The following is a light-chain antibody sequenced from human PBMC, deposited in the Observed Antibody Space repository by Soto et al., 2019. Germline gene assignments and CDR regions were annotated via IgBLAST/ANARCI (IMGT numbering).Light chain of an antibody. V-gene: IGLV2-23*02. CDR1: SSDVGSYNF. CDR3: CSYAGSSTYV. Sequence: QSVLTQPASVSGSPGQSITISCTGTSSDVGSYNFVSWYQEHPGKAPKVMIYEVYKRPSGVSNRFSGSKSGSTASLTISGIQVEDEADYYCCSYAGSSTYVFGTGTKLTVL. CDR2: EVY. J-gene: IGLJ1*01.